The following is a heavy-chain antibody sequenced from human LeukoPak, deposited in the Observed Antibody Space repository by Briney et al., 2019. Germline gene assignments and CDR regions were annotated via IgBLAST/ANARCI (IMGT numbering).Heavy chain of an antibody. CDR1: GGSISSSSYY. D-gene: IGHD1-1*01. Sequence: SETLSLTCTVSGGSISSSSYYWGWIRQPPGKGLEWIGSIYYSGSTYYNPSLKSRVTISVDTSKNQFSLKLSSVTAADTAVYYCARGNWNDGSMDVWGQGTTVTVSS. CDR2: IYYSGST. J-gene: IGHJ6*02. V-gene: IGHV4-39*07. CDR3: ARGNWNDGSMDV.